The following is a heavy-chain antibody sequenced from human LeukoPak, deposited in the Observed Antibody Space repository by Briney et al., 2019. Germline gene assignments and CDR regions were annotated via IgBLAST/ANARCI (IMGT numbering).Heavy chain of an antibody. CDR1: GGSISTYY. D-gene: IGHD4-17*01. V-gene: IGHV4-59*04. CDR3: TRKATTGPTKAAFDV. J-gene: IGHJ3*01. CDR2: IYHSGSG. Sequence: NPSETLSLTCTVSGGSISTYYWGWIRQPPGRGLEWIGHIYHSGSGYYNPSLKSRVAMSVDTSKNQFSLKLSSVTAVDTAVYYCTRKATTGPTKAAFDVWGQGTMVTVSS.